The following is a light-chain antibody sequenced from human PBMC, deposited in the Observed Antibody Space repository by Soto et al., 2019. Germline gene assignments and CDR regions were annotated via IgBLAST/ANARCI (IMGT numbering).Light chain of an antibody. V-gene: IGKV3-15*01. CDR3: QQYNNWPGT. CDR2: GAA. CDR1: QTVRNN. Sequence: EFVLTQSPGTLSLSPGERATLSCRASQTVRNNYLAWYQQKPGQAPRLLIYGAATRAAGIPARFSGRGSGTEFTLTISSLQSEDFGVYYCQQYNNWPGTFGQGTKVDIK. J-gene: IGKJ1*01.